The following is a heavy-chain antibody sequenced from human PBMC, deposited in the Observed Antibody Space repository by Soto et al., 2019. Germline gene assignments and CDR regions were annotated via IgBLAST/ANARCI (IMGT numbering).Heavy chain of an antibody. CDR1: GGSISSYY. D-gene: IGHD5-12*01. V-gene: IGHV4-59*12. CDR2: IYYSGST. Sequence: PSETLSLTCTVSGGSISSYYGSWIRQPPGKGLEWIGYIYYSGSTNYNPSLKSRVTISVDTSKNTLYLQMNSLRAEDTAVYYCAKDAYSGYDSANYFDYWGQGTLVTVSS. J-gene: IGHJ4*02. CDR3: AKDAYSGYDSANYFDY.